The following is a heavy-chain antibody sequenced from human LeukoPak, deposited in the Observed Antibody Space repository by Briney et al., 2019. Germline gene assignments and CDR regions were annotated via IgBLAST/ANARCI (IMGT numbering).Heavy chain of an antibody. V-gene: IGHV3-48*03. CDR3: ARDSGYCSGGTCNHFDY. D-gene: IGHD2-15*01. CDR1: GFTFSSYE. CDR2: ISSRDTST. J-gene: IGHJ4*02. Sequence: GGSLRLSCAASGFTFSSYEMNWVRQAPGKGLEWVSYISSRDTSTSYADPVKGRFTISRYNAKNSLYLQMNSLRAEDTAVYYCARDSGYCSGGTCNHFDYWGQGTLVTVSA.